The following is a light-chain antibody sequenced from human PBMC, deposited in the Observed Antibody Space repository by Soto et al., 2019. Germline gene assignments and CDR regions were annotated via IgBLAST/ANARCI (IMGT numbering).Light chain of an antibody. Sequence: EIVLTQSPGTLSLSPGERATLSCRASQTACSNCLAWYQQKPGQAPRHLISGASNRATGIPDRFSGSGSGTDFTLTISRLEPEDFAVYYCQQYGGSPGFTFGPGTRVDIK. CDR2: GAS. CDR3: QQYGGSPGFT. J-gene: IGKJ3*01. CDR1: QTACSNC. V-gene: IGKV3-20*01.